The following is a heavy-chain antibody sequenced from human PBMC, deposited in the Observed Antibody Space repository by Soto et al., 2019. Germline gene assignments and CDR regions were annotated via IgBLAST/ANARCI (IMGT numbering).Heavy chain of an antibody. CDR3: AKEMTAAAGTELDYYYGMDV. D-gene: IGHD6-13*01. J-gene: IGHJ6*02. V-gene: IGHV3-23*01. Sequence: PGGSLRLSCAASGFTFSSYAMSWVRQAPGKGLEWVSAISGSGGSTYYADSVKGRFTISRDNSKNTLYLQMNSLRAEDTAVYYCAKEMTAAAGTELDYYYGMDVWGQGTTVTVSS. CDR1: GFTFSSYA. CDR2: ISGSGGST.